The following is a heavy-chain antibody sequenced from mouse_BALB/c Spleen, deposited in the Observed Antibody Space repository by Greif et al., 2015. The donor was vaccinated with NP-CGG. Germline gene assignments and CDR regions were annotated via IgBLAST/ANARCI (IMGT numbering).Heavy chain of an antibody. CDR3: ARHGVGRDPGAY. Sequence: EVMLVEPGGDLVKPGGSLKLSCAASGFTFSSYGMSWVRQTPDKRLEWVATLSSGGSYTYYPDSVKGRFTISRDNAKNTPYVQMRSRKSEDKAMYYCARHGVGRDPGAYWGEGTLVTVSA. D-gene: IGHD4-1*01. CDR1: GFTFSSYG. V-gene: IGHV5-6*01. CDR2: LSSGGSYT. J-gene: IGHJ3*01.